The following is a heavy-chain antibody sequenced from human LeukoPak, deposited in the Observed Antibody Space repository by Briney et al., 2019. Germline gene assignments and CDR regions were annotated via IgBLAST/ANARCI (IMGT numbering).Heavy chain of an antibody. CDR1: GYTFTSYD. J-gene: IGHJ4*02. CDR2: MNPNSGNT. V-gene: IGHV1-8*01. Sequence: ASVKVSCKASGYTFTSYDINWVRQATGQGLEWMGWMNPNSGNTGYAQKFQGRVTMTRNTSISTAYMELSSLRSEDTAVYYCARGFNYYDSSGYYTNTLTPLNEFDYWGQGTLVTVSS. D-gene: IGHD3-22*01. CDR3: ARGFNYYDSSGYYTNTLTPLNEFDY.